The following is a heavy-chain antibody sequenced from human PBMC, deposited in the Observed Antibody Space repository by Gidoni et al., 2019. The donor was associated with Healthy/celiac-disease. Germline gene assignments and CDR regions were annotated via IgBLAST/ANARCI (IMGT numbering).Heavy chain of an antibody. J-gene: IGHJ6*02. CDR1: GFTFSSSP. CDR2: ISGSGGST. V-gene: IGHV3-23*01. CDR3: AKDRGHSGSYPHYYGMDV. Sequence: EVQLLESGGGLVQPGGSLRLSFAASGFTFSSSPMSWVRQAPGKGLEWVSAISGSGGSTYYADSVKGRFTISRDNSKNTLYLQMNSLRAEDTAVYYCAKDRGHSGSYPHYYGMDVWGQGTTVTVSS. D-gene: IGHD1-26*01.